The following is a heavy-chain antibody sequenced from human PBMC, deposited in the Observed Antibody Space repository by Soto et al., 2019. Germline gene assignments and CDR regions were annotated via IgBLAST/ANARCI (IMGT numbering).Heavy chain of an antibody. Sequence: QVQLVESGGGVVQPGRSLRLSCAASGFTFSSYAMHWVRQAPGKGLEWVAVISYDGSNKYYADSVKGRFTISRDNSKNTLDLQMNSVRSEETALYYCARDQGGSYTYWGQGTLVTVSS. J-gene: IGHJ4*02. D-gene: IGHD1-26*01. CDR2: ISYDGSNK. CDR3: ARDQGGSYTY. CDR1: GFTFSSYA. V-gene: IGHV3-30-3*01.